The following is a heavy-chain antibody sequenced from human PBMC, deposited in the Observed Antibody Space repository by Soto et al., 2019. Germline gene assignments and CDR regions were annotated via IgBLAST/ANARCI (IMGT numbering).Heavy chain of an antibody. CDR2: VHHSWGS. V-gene: IGHV4-59*08. D-gene: IGHD3-10*01. J-gene: IGHJ6*02. CDR3: ARQGFGPLHGLVDV. CDR1: GGSISSYY. Sequence: QVQLQESGPGLVKPSETLSLSCTVSGGSISSYYWSWFRQSPGKRMEWIGYVHHSWGSSYNPSLQXXVXXSLDTSKSQFSLKATSVTATDTAVYYCARQGFGPLHGLVDVWGQGTTVTVSS.